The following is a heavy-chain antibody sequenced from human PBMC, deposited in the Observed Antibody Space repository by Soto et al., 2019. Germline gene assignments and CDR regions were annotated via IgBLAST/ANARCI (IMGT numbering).Heavy chain of an antibody. Sequence: DVQLLESGGGLVQPGGSLRLSCVASASIFNIFGMTWVRQAPGKGLEWVSGISVGGDSTYYADSVKGRFTISRDISKNTIYLQMNSLRVEDTAVYYCGPDPRGPDYWGQGTLVTVSS. CDR3: GPDPRGPDY. V-gene: IGHV3-23*01. D-gene: IGHD3-16*01. J-gene: IGHJ4*02. CDR1: ASIFNIFG. CDR2: ISVGGDST.